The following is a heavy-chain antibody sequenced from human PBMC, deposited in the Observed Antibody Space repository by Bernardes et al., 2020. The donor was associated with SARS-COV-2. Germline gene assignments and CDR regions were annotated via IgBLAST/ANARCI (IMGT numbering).Heavy chain of an antibody. D-gene: IGHD3-9*01. CDR3: AKSGAPDTYYDILTGSKGGYYGMDV. CDR2: ISCSGGST. CDR1: GFTFSSYA. J-gene: IGHJ6*02. V-gene: IGHV3-23*01. Sequence: GGSLRLSCAASGFTFSSYAMSWVRQAPGKGLEWVSAISCSGGSTYYADSVKGRFTISRDNSKNTLYLQMNSLRAEDTAVYYCAKSGAPDTYYDILTGSKGGYYGMDVWGQGTTVTVSS.